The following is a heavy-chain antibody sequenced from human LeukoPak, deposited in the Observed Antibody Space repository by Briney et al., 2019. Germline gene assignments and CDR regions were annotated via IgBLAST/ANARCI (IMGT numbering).Heavy chain of an antibody. V-gene: IGHV3-23*01. CDR2: ISGSGGST. D-gene: IGHD6-13*01. Sequence: PGGSLRLSCAASGFTVSSNFMSWVRQAPGKGLEWVSAISGSGGSTYYADSVKGRFTISRDNSKNTLYLQMNSLRAEDTAVYYCAKDRGTIAAAGTFDYWGQGTLVTVSS. J-gene: IGHJ4*02. CDR3: AKDRGTIAAAGTFDY. CDR1: GFTVSSNF.